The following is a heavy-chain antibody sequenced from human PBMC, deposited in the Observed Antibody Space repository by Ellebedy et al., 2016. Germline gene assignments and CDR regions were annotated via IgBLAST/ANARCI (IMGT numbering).Heavy chain of an antibody. CDR3: AKVFGFGGPSYGMHV. J-gene: IGHJ6*02. Sequence: GGSLRLSCVVSGFSVSSNYLSWVRQAPGKGLEWISFISSKSSTKYYADSVKGRFTVSRDNSRNTLYLQMNSLRGDDTAVYYCAKVFGFGGPSYGMHVWGQGTTVTVS. V-gene: IGHV3-48*01. D-gene: IGHD3-10*01. CDR2: ISSKSSTK. CDR1: GFSVSSNY.